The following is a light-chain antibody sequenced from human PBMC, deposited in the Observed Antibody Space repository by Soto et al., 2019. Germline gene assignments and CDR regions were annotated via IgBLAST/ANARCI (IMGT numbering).Light chain of an antibody. V-gene: IGKV3-20*01. Sequence: ETVLTQSPGTLSLSPGDRATLSCRASQSVSSAYLAWYQQKPGQAPRLLIYGASSRAAGIPDRFSGSGSGTDFHLTIRRLEPEDFAVYYCQQYATSRWTFGQGTKVELK. CDR2: GAS. J-gene: IGKJ1*01. CDR1: QSVSSAY. CDR3: QQYATSRWT.